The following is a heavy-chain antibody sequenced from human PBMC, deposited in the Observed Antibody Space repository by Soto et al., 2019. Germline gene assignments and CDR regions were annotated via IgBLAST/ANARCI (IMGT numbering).Heavy chain of an antibody. V-gene: IGHV3-74*01. CDR2: IKTDGSVT. Sequence: EVQLVESGGGLLQPGGSLRLSCAASGFTFSTYWMHWVRQAPGKGLVWVSRIKTDGSVTTYADSVKGRFTISRDNAKNEQYLQMNSLRAEDTAVYYCARDLGGSHDYWGRGTLVTVSS. CDR1: GFTFSTYW. J-gene: IGHJ4*02. D-gene: IGHD3-16*01. CDR3: ARDLGGSHDY.